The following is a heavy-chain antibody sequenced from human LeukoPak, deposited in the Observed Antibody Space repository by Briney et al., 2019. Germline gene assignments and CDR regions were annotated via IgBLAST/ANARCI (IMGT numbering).Heavy chain of an antibody. Sequence: GGSLRLSCAASGFTFSSYWMNWVRQAPGKGLVWVSRINSDGSSTSYADSVKGRFTISRDNAKNTLYLQMNSLRTEDTAVYYCACYGIAPPYWGQGTLVTVSS. D-gene: IGHD2-15*01. CDR3: ACYGIAPPY. J-gene: IGHJ4*02. CDR2: INSDGSST. CDR1: GFTFSSYW. V-gene: IGHV3-74*01.